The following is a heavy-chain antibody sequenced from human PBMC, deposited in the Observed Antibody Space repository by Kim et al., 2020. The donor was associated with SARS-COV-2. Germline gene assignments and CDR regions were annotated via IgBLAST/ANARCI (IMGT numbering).Heavy chain of an antibody. V-gene: IGHV3-48*02. D-gene: IGHD3-22*01. CDR3: ARDGPTYYYDSSGYSLTPVFDY. Sequence: GGSLRLSCAASGFTFSSYSMNWVRQAPGKGLEWVSYISSSSSTIYYADSVKGRFTISRDNAKNSLYLQMNSLRDEDTAVYYCARDGPTYYYDSSGYSLTPVFDYWGQGTLVTVSS. J-gene: IGHJ4*02. CDR2: ISSSSSTI. CDR1: GFTFSSYS.